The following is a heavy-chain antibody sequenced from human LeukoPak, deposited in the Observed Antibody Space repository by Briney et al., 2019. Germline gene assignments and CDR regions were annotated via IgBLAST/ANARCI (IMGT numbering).Heavy chain of an antibody. V-gene: IGHV4-4*07. CDR3: ARDQYDYYGSGSLPGYMDV. Sequence: SETLSLTCTVSGGSISSYYWSWIRQPAGKGLERIVRIYNSGGTNYNPSLTSRVTMSVDTSKNQFSLKLSSVTAADTAVYYCARDQYDYYGSGSLPGYMDVWGKGTTVTVSS. J-gene: IGHJ6*03. D-gene: IGHD3-10*01. CDR2: IYNSGGT. CDR1: GGSISSYY.